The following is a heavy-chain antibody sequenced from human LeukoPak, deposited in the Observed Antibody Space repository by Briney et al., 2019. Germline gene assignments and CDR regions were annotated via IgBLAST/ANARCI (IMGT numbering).Heavy chain of an antibody. CDR2: ISGSGGST. D-gene: IGHD1-1*01. J-gene: IGHJ4*02. CDR1: GFTFSSYP. Sequence: QHWGSLRLSCAASGFTFSSYPMSWVRQASGKGLEWVSAISGSGGSTYYADSVKGRFTISRDNSKNTLYLQMNSLRAEDTAVYYCAKLTGTPYYFDYWGQGTLVTVSS. CDR3: AKLTGTPYYFDY. V-gene: IGHV3-23*01.